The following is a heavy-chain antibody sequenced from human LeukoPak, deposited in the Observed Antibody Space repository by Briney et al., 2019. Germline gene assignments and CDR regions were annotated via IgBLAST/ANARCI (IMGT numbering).Heavy chain of an antibody. J-gene: IGHJ3*02. CDR3: ATDPRITYYYDSSGYAI. Sequence: GASVKVSCKVSGYTLTELSMHWVRQAPGKGLEWMGGFDPEDGETIYAQKFQGRVTMIEDTSTDTAYMELSSLRSEDTAVYYCATDPRITYYYDSSGYAIWGQGTMVTVSS. CDR2: FDPEDGET. D-gene: IGHD3-22*01. CDR1: GYTLTELS. V-gene: IGHV1-24*01.